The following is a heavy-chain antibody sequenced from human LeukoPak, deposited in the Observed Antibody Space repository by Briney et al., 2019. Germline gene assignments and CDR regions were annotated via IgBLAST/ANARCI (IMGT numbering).Heavy chain of an antibody. V-gene: IGHV1-69*13. CDR2: IIPIFGTA. CDR3: ASRYCSSTSCYPMDAFDI. D-gene: IGHD2-2*01. J-gene: IGHJ3*02. Sequence: SVEVSCKASGGTFSSYAISWVRQAPGQGLEWMGGIIPIFGTANYAQKFQGRVTITADESTSTAYMELSSLRSEDTAVYYCASRYCSSTSCYPMDAFDIWGQGTMVTVSS. CDR1: GGTFSSYA.